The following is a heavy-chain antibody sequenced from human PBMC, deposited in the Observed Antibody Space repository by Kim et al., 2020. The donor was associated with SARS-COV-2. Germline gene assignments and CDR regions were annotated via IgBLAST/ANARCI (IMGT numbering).Heavy chain of an antibody. J-gene: IGHJ4*02. CDR2: A. V-gene: IGHV1-69*01. CDR3: ARDRAHRHFDY. Sequence: ANYAQKFQGRVTITADESTSTAYMELSSLRSEDTAVYYCARDRAHRHFDYWGQGTLVTVSS.